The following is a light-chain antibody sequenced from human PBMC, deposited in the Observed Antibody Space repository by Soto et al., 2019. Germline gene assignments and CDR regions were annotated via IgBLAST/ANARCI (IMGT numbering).Light chain of an antibody. Sequence: DIVMTQSPDSLAVSLGERATINCKSSQSILYNSNNKNYLAWYQQKAGQPPKLLIYWASTRESGVPDRFSGTGYRAAFTLTIFSLHAEDVAIYYSQQYYDTPRTFGQGTKVEIK. J-gene: IGKJ1*01. CDR1: QSILYNSNNKNY. CDR2: WAS. CDR3: QQYYDTPRT. V-gene: IGKV4-1*01.